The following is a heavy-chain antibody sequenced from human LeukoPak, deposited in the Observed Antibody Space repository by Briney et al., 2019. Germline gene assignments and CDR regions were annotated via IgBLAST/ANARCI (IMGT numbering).Heavy chain of an antibody. CDR1: VYTFTSYY. CDR2: INPSGGST. Sequence: ASVKVSCKASVYTFTSYYMHWVRQAPGQGLEWMGIINPSGGSTSYAQKFQGRVTMTRDTSTSTVYMELSSLRSEDTAVYYCARETHDYSNYGLDYYYYYMDVWGKGTTVTVSS. CDR3: ARETHDYSNYGLDYYYYYMDV. J-gene: IGHJ6*03. V-gene: IGHV1-46*01. D-gene: IGHD4-11*01.